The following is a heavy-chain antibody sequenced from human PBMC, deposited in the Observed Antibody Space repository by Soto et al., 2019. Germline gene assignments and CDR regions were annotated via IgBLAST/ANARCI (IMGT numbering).Heavy chain of an antibody. J-gene: IGHJ5*02. D-gene: IGHD2-15*01. CDR1: GFTFSSYG. V-gene: IGHV3-30*03. Sequence: GGSLRLSCAASGFTFSSYGMHWVRQAPGKGLEWVAVISYDGSNKYYADSVKGRFTISRDNSKNTLYLQMNSLRAEDTAVYYCATQAAFDLWGQGTLVTVSS. CDR3: ATQAAFDL. CDR2: ISYDGSNK.